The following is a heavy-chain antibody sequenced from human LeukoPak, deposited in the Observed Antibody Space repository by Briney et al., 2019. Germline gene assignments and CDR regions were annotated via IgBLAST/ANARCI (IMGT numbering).Heavy chain of an antibody. CDR1: GGSTSSYY. CDR3: ARDSSSGWYWDWFDP. CDR2: IYTSGST. Sequence: SETLSLTCTVSGGSTSSYYWSWIRQPAGKGLEWIGRIYTSGSTNYNPSLKSRVTMSVDTSKNQFSLKLSSVTAADTAVYYCARDSSSGWYWDWFDPWGQGTLVTVSS. D-gene: IGHD6-19*01. J-gene: IGHJ5*02. V-gene: IGHV4-4*07.